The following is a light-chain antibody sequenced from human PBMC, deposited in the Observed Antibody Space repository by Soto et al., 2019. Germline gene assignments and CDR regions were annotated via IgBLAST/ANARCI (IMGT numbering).Light chain of an antibody. V-gene: IGKV3-20*01. Sequence: EIVLTQSPGTLSLSPGERATLSCRASQSVSSSYLAWYQQKPGQAPRLLIYGASSRATGIPDRFSGSGSGTDFTLTISRLEPEDFAVYYCQQYGSSQAFDQGTKVEI. J-gene: IGKJ1*01. CDR3: QQYGSSQA. CDR1: QSVSSSY. CDR2: GAS.